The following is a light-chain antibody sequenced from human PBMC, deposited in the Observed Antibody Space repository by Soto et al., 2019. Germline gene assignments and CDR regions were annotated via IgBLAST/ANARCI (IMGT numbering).Light chain of an antibody. V-gene: IGKV3-15*01. CDR2: GTS. Sequence: EIVMTQSPATLSVSPGERATLSCRASQSVSSNLAWYQQKPGQAPRLLIYGTSTRATGIPARVSGSESGPEFPITISIVHSEDFSVYYCQQYNNWPPRAWTFGHGTKVEIK. CDR3: QQYNNWPPRAWT. CDR1: QSVSSN. J-gene: IGKJ1*01.